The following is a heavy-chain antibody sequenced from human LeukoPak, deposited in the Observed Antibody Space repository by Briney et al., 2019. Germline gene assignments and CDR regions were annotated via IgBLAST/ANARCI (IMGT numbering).Heavy chain of an antibody. CDR3: ARDITMSTFDP. V-gene: IGHV1-2*02. J-gene: IGHJ5*02. Sequence: GAPVKVSCKASGYTFTGYYMHWVRQAPGQGLEWMGWINPNSGDTNYAQKFQGRVTMTRDTSISTAYMELSRLRSDDTAVYYCARDITMSTFDPWGQGTLVTVSS. CDR2: INPNSGDT. D-gene: IGHD3-10*02. CDR1: GYTFTGYY.